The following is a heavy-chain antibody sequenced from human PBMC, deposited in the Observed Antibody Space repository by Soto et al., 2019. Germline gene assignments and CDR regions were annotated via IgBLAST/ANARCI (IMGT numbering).Heavy chain of an antibody. J-gene: IGHJ4*02. D-gene: IGHD5-12*01. V-gene: IGHV3-30-3*01. CDR1: GCTFSSYA. CDR2: ISYDGSNK. CDR3: ARDFRMATITICDY. Sequence: VGALRLSCAASGCTFSSYAMHSVRQAPGKGLEWVAVISYDGSNKYYADSVKGRFTISRDNSKNTLYLQMNSLRAEDTAVYFCARDFRMATITICDYWGQGTLVTVSS.